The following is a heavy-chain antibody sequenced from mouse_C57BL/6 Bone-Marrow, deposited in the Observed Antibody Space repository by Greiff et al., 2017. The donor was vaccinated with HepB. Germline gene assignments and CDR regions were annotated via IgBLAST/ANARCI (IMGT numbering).Heavy chain of an antibody. D-gene: IGHD1-1*01. CDR1: GYTFTSYW. Sequence: VQLQQPGAELVRPGSSVKLSCKASGYTFTSYWMHWVKQRPIQGLEWIGNIDPSDSETHYNQKFKDKATLTVDKSSSTAYMQRSSLTSEDSAVYYCARDGSEWTYWYFDVWGTGTTVTVSS. CDR2: IDPSDSET. CDR3: ARDGSEWTYWYFDV. J-gene: IGHJ1*03. V-gene: IGHV1-52*01.